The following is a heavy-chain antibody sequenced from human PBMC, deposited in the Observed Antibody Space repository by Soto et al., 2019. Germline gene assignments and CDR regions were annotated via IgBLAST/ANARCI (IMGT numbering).Heavy chain of an antibody. CDR2: IYSGGTT. D-gene: IGHD6-19*01. J-gene: IGHJ4*02. V-gene: IGHV3-53*04. CDR3: ARGAGYSSGWYDY. CDR1: GFTVSSNF. Sequence: EVPLVESGGGLVQPGGSLRLSCAASGFTVSSNFMSWVRQAPGKGLEWVSVIYSGGTTYYADSVKGRFTISRHNSKHTLYLQMNSLRAEDTAVYYCARGAGYSSGWYDYWGQGNLVTVSS.